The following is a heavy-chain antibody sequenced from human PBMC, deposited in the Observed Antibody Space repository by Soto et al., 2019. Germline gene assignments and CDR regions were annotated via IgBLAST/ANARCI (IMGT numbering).Heavy chain of an antibody. CDR3: AREISWSSSRWFDP. CDR2: IYYSGST. D-gene: IGHD6-6*01. Sequence: SETPSLTCTVSGGSISSYYWSWIRQPPGKGLEWIGYIYYSGSTNYNPSLKSRVTISVDTSKNQFSLKLSSVTAADTAVYYCAREISWSSSRWFDPWGQGTRVTVSS. CDR1: GGSISSYY. J-gene: IGHJ5*02. V-gene: IGHV4-59*01.